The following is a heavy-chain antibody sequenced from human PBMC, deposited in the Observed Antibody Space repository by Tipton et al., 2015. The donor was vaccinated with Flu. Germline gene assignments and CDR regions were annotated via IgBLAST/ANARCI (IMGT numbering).Heavy chain of an antibody. V-gene: IGHV3-9*01. Sequence: SLRLSCAASGFTFDDYTMHWVRQAPGKGLEWVSGINWAGNSVGYADSVRGRFTTSRDNAKNSLYLQMNSLRGEDTALYYCAKDVRDSSSLDFYYSFGMDVWGQGTTVTVSS. CDR2: INWAGNSV. CDR3: AKDVRDSSSLDFYYSFGMDV. J-gene: IGHJ6*02. D-gene: IGHD3-22*01. CDR1: GFTFDDYT.